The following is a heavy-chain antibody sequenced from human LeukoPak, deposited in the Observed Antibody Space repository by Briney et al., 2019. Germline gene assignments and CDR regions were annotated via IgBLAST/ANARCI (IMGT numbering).Heavy chain of an antibody. V-gene: IGHV3-23*01. Sequence: PGGSLRLSCAASGFTFSSYAMSWVRQAPGKGLEWVSAISASATSTYCADSVRGRFTVSRDNSKNTLYLQMNSLRDEDTAVYYCAKDVTVVVIASPLDHWGQGTLVTVFS. D-gene: IGHD2-21*01. J-gene: IGHJ4*02. CDR3: AKDVTVVVIASPLDH. CDR2: ISASATST. CDR1: GFTFSSYA.